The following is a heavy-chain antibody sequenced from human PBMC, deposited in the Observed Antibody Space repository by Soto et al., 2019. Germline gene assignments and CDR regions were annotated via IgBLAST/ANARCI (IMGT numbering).Heavy chain of an antibody. J-gene: IGHJ4*02. D-gene: IGHD6-13*01. CDR3: ARAPLLSSPYSSSWKVPRKSCFDY. CDR2: IYYSGST. V-gene: IGHV4-61*01. Sequence: SETLSLTCTVSGGSVSSGSYYWSWIRQPPGKGLEWIGYIYYSGSTNYNPSLKSRVTISVDTSKNQFSLKLSSVTAADTAVYYCARAPLLSSPYSSSWKVPRKSCFDYWGQGILVTVSS. CDR1: GGSVSSGSYY.